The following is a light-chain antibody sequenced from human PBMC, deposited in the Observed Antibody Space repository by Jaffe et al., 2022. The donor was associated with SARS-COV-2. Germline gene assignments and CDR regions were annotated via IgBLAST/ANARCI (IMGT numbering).Light chain of an antibody. CDR2: DAS. CDR1: QSISTY. Sequence: DIQMTQSPSSLSASVGDRVTITCRASQSISTYLNWYQQKPGKVPKLLIYDASNLQSGVPSRFSGGGSGTDFTLTINSLQPEDFATYYCQQSYSTPLFTFGPGTKVDI. V-gene: IGKV1-39*01. J-gene: IGKJ3*01. CDR3: QQSYSTPLFT.